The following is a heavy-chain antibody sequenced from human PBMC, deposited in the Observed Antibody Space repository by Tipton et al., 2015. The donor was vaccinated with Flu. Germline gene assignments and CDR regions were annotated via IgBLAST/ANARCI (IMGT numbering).Heavy chain of an antibody. Sequence: TLSLTCTVSGSSISSSSYYWGWIRQPPGKGLEWIGSIYYSGSTYYNPSLKSRVTISVDTSKNQFSLKLSSVTAADTAVYYCARGSRTYGSRAGYYLDYWGQGTLVTVSS. CDR2: IYYSGST. D-gene: IGHD3-10*01. J-gene: IGHJ4*02. V-gene: IGHV4-39*07. CDR1: GSSISSSSYY. CDR3: ARGSRTYGSRAGYYLDY.